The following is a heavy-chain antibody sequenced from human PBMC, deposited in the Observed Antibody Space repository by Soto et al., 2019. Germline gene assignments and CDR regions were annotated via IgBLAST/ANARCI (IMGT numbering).Heavy chain of an antibody. V-gene: IGHV3-33*01. CDR1: GFTFNSFG. CDR2: IWHDGTNE. Sequence: QVQLVESGGGVVQPGTSLRLSCEASGFTFNSFGMHWVRQAPGKGLEWVAVIWHDGTNEYYVDSVKGRFTISRDNSKDTLYLQMNNLSAEDTAVYYCARTGLQIVQATSYHYGLDVWGQGTTVTVSS. D-gene: IGHD2-8*01. CDR3: ARTGLQIVQATSYHYGLDV. J-gene: IGHJ6*02.